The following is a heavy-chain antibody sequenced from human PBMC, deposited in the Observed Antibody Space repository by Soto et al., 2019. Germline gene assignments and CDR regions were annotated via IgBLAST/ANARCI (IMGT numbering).Heavy chain of an antibody. Sequence: SLRLSCTASGFTFGDYAMSWFRQAPGKGLEWVGFIRSKAYGGTTEYAASVKGRFTISRDDSKSIAYLQMNSLKTEDTAVYYCTRDVVRVVVTATHSFDYWGQGTLVTVSS. J-gene: IGHJ4*02. CDR3: TRDVVRVVVTATHSFDY. D-gene: IGHD2-21*02. V-gene: IGHV3-49*03. CDR2: IRSKAYGGTT. CDR1: GFTFGDYA.